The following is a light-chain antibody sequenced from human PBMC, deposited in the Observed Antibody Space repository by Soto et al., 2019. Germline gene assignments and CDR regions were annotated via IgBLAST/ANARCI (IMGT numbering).Light chain of an antibody. CDR3: QQYNTWPRT. Sequence: EILLTQSPATLSLSPGYSSTLSCRASQRVSRNVAWYQQKPGQAPRLLISAASTGAAGVPARFNAAGSGTLFTLTISSLQSEDFAIYYCQQYNTWPRTFGQGTTVDIK. J-gene: IGKJ1*01. V-gene: IGKV3D-15*01. CDR1: QRVSRN. CDR2: AAS.